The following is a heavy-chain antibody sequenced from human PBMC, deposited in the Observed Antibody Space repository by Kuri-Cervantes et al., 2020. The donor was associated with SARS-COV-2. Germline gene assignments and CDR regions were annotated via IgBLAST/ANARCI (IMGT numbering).Heavy chain of an antibody. CDR3: ATGQALTTNYFDY. Sequence: SVKVSCKASGFTFTSSAMQWVRQARGQRLEWIGWIVVGSGNTNYAQKFQERVTITRDMSTSTAYMELSSLRSEDTAVYYCATGQALTTNYFDYWGQGTLVTVSS. CDR1: GFTFTSSA. J-gene: IGHJ4*02. CDR2: IVVGSGNT. V-gene: IGHV1-58*02. D-gene: IGHD4-17*01.